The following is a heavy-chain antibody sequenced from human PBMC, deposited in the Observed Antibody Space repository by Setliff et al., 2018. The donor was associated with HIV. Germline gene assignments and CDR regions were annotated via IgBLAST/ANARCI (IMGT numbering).Heavy chain of an antibody. D-gene: IGHD6-13*01. Sequence: PSETLSLTCAVYGGSFSAYHWSWIRQTPGKGLEWLGEINHSGSTAYNLALESRVSMSIDTSKNQFSLRLHSVTAADTAVYYCARRESTAAAGTYYMDVWGKGTTVTVSS. J-gene: IGHJ6*03. CDR3: ARRESTAAAGTYYMDV. V-gene: IGHV4-34*01. CDR2: INHSGST. CDR1: GGSFSAYH.